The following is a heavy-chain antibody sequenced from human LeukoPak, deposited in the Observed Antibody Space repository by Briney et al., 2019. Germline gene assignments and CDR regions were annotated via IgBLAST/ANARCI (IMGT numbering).Heavy chain of an antibody. CDR1: GFTFSTYA. J-gene: IGHJ4*02. CDR3: AKELLGYFDY. CDR2: ITHNGGST. V-gene: IGHV3-23*01. D-gene: IGHD2-8*02. Sequence: GGSLRLSCAASGFTFSTYAMSWVRQAPGKGLEWVSVITHNGGSTNYADSVKGRFTISRDNSKNMLFLQMNSLRAEDTAIYYCAKELLGYFDYWGQRILVTVSS.